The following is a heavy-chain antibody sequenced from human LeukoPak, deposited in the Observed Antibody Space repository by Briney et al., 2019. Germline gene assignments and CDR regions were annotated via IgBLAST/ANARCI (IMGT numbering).Heavy chain of an antibody. CDR3: TAPPGSSSWYRDAFDI. CDR2: IKSKTDGGTT. V-gene: IGHV3-15*01. D-gene: IGHD6-13*01. J-gene: IGHJ3*02. Sequence: GGSLRLSCAASGFTFSNAWMSWVRQAPGKGLEWVGRIKSKTDGGTTDYAAPVKGRFTISRDDSKNTLYLQMNSLKTEDTAVYYCTAPPGSSSWYRDAFDIWGQGTMVTVSS. CDR1: GFTFSNAW.